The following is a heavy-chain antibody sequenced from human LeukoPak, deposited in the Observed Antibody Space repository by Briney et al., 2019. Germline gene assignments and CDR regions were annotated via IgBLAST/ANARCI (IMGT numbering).Heavy chain of an antibody. V-gene: IGHV4-30-4*08. CDR3: ARELAAGPYYFDY. CDR2: IYYSGST. J-gene: IGHJ4*02. D-gene: IGHD6-13*01. CDR1: GGSISSGDYY. Sequence: SQTLSLTCTVSGGSISSGDYYWSWISQPPGKGLEWIGYIYYSGSTYYNPSLKSRVTISVDTSKNQFSLKLSSVTAADTAVYYCARELAAGPYYFDYWGQGTLVTVSS.